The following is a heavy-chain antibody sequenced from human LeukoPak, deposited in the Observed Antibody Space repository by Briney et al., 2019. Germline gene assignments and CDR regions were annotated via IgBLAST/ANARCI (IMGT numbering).Heavy chain of an antibody. CDR3: ARGSRGYSYGYH. Sequence: PSETLSLTCAVYGGSFSGYYWSWVPQPPGKGLEWVGEINHSGSTNYNPSLKSRVTITVDTSKDQFALKLSSATAADTAVYYCARGSRGYSYGYHWGQGTLVTVSS. CDR2: INHSGST. J-gene: IGHJ5*02. V-gene: IGHV4-34*01. D-gene: IGHD5-18*01. CDR1: GGSFSGYY.